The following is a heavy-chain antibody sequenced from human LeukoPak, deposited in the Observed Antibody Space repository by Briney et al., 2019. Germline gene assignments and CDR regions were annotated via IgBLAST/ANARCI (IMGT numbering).Heavy chain of an antibody. V-gene: IGHV3-48*04. CDR3: ARRVRFGDGWVFDS. Sequence: PGGSLRLSCAASGFTFSSYSMNWVRQAPGKGLEWVSYISSSSSTIYYADSVKGRFTISRDNAKNSLYLQMNSLRAEDTAVYYCARRVRFGDGWVFDSWGQGTPVTVSS. CDR1: GFTFSSYS. D-gene: IGHD5-24*01. CDR2: ISSSSSTI. J-gene: IGHJ4*02.